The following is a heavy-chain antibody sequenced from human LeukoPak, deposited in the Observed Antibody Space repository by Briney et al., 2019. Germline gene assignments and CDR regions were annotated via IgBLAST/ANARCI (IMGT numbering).Heavy chain of an antibody. D-gene: IGHD2-21*02. CDR1: GYSFTTHW. CDR2: TYPGDSDS. CDR3: ARLTRYCGGDCYPDAFDI. Sequence: GESLKIPCQGSGYSFTTHWIGWVRQMPGKGLEWMGITYPGDSDSRYGPSFESQVTISADKSISTAYLQWSSLKASDTAMYYCARLTRYCGGDCYPDAFDIWGQGTMVTVSS. J-gene: IGHJ3*02. V-gene: IGHV5-51*01.